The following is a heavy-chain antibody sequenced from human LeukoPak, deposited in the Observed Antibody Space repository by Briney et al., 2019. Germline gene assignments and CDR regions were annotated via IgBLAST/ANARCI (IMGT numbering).Heavy chain of an antibody. CDR3: ARVNGYSYGYDDY. CDR2: TNPNSGGT. CDR1: GYTFTGYY. D-gene: IGHD5-18*01. V-gene: IGHV1-2*06. J-gene: IGHJ4*02. Sequence: ASVKVSCKASGYTFTGYYMHWVRQAPAQGLEWMGRTNPNSGGTNYAQKFQGRVTMTRDTSISTAYMELSRLRSDDTAVYYCARVNGYSYGYDDYWGQGTLVTVSS.